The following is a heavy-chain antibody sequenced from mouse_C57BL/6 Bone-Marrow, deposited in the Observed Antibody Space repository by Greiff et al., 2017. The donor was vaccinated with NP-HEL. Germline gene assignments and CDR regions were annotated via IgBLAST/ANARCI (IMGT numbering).Heavy chain of an antibody. Sequence: QVQLQQPGTELVQPGASVKLSCKASGYTFTSYWMHWLRQRPGQGLEWIGNINPNNGGTNDNETFKTKATLTVDKSSSTAYMQLSSLTSEDSAVYYCARDSGYAFDYWGQGTTLTVSS. CDR2: INPNNGGT. CDR1: GYTFTSYW. D-gene: IGHD3-2*02. J-gene: IGHJ2*01. V-gene: IGHV1-53*01. CDR3: ARDSGYAFDY.